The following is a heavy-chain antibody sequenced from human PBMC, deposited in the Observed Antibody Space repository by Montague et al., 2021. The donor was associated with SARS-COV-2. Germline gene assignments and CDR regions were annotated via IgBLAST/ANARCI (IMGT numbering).Heavy chain of an antibody. CDR1: GGSISSYY. V-gene: IGHV4-59*01. CDR3: ARVRGNTIFGVVIISDFDI. CDR2: IYYSCST. Sequence: SETLSLTCTASGGSISSYYWCWIRQPPGKGLEWIGYIYYSCSTNYNPSLKSRVTISVDTAKNKFSLTLSSVSAADTAVYYYARVRGNTIFGVVIISDFDIWGQGTMVTVSS. D-gene: IGHD3-3*01. J-gene: IGHJ3*02.